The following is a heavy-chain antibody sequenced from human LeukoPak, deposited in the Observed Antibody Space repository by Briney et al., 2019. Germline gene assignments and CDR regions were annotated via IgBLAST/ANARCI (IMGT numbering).Heavy chain of an antibody. Sequence: GGSLRLSCAASGFTFSDYYMSWIRQAPGKGLEWVSYISSSGSTIYYADSVKGRFTISRDNSKNTLYLQMNSLRAEDTAVYYCAKDTYYYGSGKFDPWGQGTLVTVSS. J-gene: IGHJ5*02. CDR2: ISSSGSTI. V-gene: IGHV3-11*01. CDR3: AKDTYYYGSGKFDP. CDR1: GFTFSDYY. D-gene: IGHD3-10*01.